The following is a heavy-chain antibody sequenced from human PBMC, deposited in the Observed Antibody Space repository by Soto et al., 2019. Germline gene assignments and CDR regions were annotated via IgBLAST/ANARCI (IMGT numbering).Heavy chain of an antibody. V-gene: IGHV6-1*01. D-gene: IGHD3-3*01. J-gene: IGHJ2*01. Sequence: SQTLSLTCAISGDSVSSNSAAWNWIRQSPSRGLEWLGRTYYRSKWYNDYAVSVKSRITINPDTSKNQFSLQLNSVTPEDTAVYYWARASITIFGVVTTSSYWYFDLWGRGTLVTVSS. CDR2: TYYRSKWYN. CDR1: GDSVSSNSAA. CDR3: ARASITIFGVVTTSSYWYFDL.